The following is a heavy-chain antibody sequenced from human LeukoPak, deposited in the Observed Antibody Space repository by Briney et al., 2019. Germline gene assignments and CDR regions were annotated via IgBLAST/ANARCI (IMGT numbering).Heavy chain of an antibody. J-gene: IGHJ4*02. CDR2: IYTSGST. CDR1: GGSISSGSYY. CDR3: ATLPLGGSGTHASLDY. D-gene: IGHD3-10*01. Sequence: SQTLSLTCTVSGGSISSGSYYWSWIRQPAGKGLEWIGRIYTSGSTNYNPSLKSRVTISVDTSKNQFSLKLSSVTAADTAVYYCATLPLGGSGTHASLDYWGQGTLVTVSS. V-gene: IGHV4-61*02.